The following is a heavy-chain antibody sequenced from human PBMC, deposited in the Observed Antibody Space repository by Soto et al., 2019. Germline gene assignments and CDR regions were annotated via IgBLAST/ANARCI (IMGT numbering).Heavy chain of an antibody. CDR3: AKDYYGSGARIDY. CDR1: GFTFDDYA. CDR2: ISWNSGSI. J-gene: IGHJ4*02. V-gene: IGHV3-9*01. D-gene: IGHD3-10*01. Sequence: GGSLRLSCAASGFTFDDYAMHWVRQAPGKGLEWVSGISWNSGSIGYADSVKGRFTISRDNAKNSLYLQMNSLRAEDTALYYCAKDYYGSGARIDYWGQGTLVTVSS.